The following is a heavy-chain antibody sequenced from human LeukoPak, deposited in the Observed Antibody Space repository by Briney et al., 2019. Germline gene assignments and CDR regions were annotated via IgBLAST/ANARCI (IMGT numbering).Heavy chain of an antibody. CDR3: ATDLMVRARKDY. D-gene: IGHD3-10*01. Sequence: GASVKVSCKVSGYTLTELSMHWVRQAPGKGLEWMGGFDPEDGETIYAQKFQGRVTMTEDTSTDTAYMELSSLRSEDTAVYYCATDLMVRARKDYWGQGTLVTVSS. V-gene: IGHV1-24*01. J-gene: IGHJ4*02. CDR1: GYTLTELS. CDR2: FDPEDGET.